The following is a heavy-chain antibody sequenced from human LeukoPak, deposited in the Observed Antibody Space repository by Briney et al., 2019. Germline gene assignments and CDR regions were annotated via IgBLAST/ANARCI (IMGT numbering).Heavy chain of an antibody. J-gene: IGHJ3*02. D-gene: IGHD3-22*01. V-gene: IGHV4-39*07. Sequence: SETLSLTCTVSGGSISSSSYYWGWIRQPPGKGLEWIGSIYYSGSTYYNPSLKSRVTISVDTSKNQFSLKLSFVTAADTAVYYCARGYYDSSGLDAFDIWGQGTMVTVSS. CDR1: GGSISSSSYY. CDR2: IYYSGST. CDR3: ARGYYDSSGLDAFDI.